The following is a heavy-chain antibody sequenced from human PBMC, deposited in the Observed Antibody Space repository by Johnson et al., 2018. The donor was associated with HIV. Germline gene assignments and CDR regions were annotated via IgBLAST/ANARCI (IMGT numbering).Heavy chain of an antibody. Sequence: QVQLVESGGGLVQPGRSLKLSCAASGFTFDDYAMHWVRQTPGKGLEWVAVISYDGSNKYYADSVKGRLTVSRDNFKNTLHLQMNSLRGEDTAVYYCARDRGWGYVGGNSWNAFDIWGQGTMVTVSS. D-gene: IGHD4-23*01. CDR2: ISYDGSNK. J-gene: IGHJ3*02. V-gene: IGHV3-30*04. CDR1: GFTFDDYA. CDR3: ARDRGWGYVGGNSWNAFDI.